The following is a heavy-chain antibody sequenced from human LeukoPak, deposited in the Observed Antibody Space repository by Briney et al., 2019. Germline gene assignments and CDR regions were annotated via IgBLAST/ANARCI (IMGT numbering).Heavy chain of an antibody. J-gene: IGHJ6*02. CDR1: GGSFSGYY. V-gene: IGHV4-34*01. CDR3: ARGTRRYSSGWQGGGMDV. Sequence: PSETLSLTCAVYGGSFSGYYWSWIRQPPGKGLEWIGEINHSGSTNYNPSLESRVTISVDTSKNQFSLKLSSVTAADTAVYYCARGTRRYSSGWQGGGMDVWGQGTTVTVSS. CDR2: INHSGST. D-gene: IGHD6-19*01.